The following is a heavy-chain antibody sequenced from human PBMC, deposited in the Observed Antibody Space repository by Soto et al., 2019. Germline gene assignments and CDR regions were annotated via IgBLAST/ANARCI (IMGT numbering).Heavy chain of an antibody. J-gene: IGHJ5*02. Sequence: EVQLVESGGGLVQPGGSLRLSCAASGFTFSSYSMNWVRQAPGKGLEWVSYISSSSSTIYYADSVKGRFTISRDNAKNSLDLQMTSLGAEDTAVYYWARAALYNWNGVSWFDPWGQGTLVTVSS. D-gene: IGHD1-1*01. CDR3: ARAALYNWNGVSWFDP. V-gene: IGHV3-48*01. CDR1: GFTFSSYS. CDR2: ISSSSSTI.